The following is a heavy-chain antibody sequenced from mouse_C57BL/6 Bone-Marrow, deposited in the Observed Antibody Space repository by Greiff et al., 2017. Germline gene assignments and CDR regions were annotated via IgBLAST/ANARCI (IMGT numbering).Heavy chain of an antibody. CDR3: ASSYYDYDEYFDV. J-gene: IGHJ1*03. CDR2: IDPSDSYT. CDR1: GYTFTSYW. D-gene: IGHD2-4*01. Sequence: QVQLQQPGAELVIPGASVKLSCKASGYTFTSYWMHWVKQRPGQGLEWIGEIDPSDSYTNYNQKFKGKSTLTVDKSSSTAYMQLSSLTSEDSAVYYCASSYYDYDEYFDVWGTGTTVTVSS. V-gene: IGHV1-69*01.